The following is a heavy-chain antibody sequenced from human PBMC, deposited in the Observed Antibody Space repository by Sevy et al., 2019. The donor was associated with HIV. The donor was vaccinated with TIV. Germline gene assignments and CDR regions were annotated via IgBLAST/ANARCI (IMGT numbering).Heavy chain of an antibody. J-gene: IGHJ6*02. CDR2: ISAYNGNT. CDR3: AHRRRAYYYYGMDV. Sequence: ASVKVSCKASGYTFTSYGISWVRQAPGQGLEWMGWISAYNGNTNYAQKLQGRVTMTTDTSTSTAYMELRSLRSDDTAVYYCAHRRRAYYYYGMDVWGQRTTVTVSS. CDR1: GYTFTSYG. V-gene: IGHV1-18*01.